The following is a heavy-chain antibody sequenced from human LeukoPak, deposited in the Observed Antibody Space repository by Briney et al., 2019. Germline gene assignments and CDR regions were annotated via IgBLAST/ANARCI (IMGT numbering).Heavy chain of an antibody. CDR2: IYYSGST. CDR3: ARDRGQNWNYDY. CDR1: GGSISSYY. J-gene: IGHJ4*02. V-gene: IGHV4-59*01. D-gene: IGHD1-7*01. Sequence: PSETLSLTCTVSGGSISSYYWSWIRQPPGKGLEWIGYIYYSGSTNYNPSLKSRVTISVDTSKNQFSLKLSSVTAADTAVYYCARDRGQNWNYDYWGQGTLVTVSS.